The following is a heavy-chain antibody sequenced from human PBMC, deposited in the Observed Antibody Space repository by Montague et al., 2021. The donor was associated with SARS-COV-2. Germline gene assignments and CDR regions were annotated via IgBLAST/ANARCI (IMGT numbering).Heavy chain of an antibody. CDR3: ARLRYYGGNSGFQGLVDY. V-gene: IGHV4-39*01. CDR1: GGSISSSSYH. D-gene: IGHD4-23*01. CDR2: IYYSG. Sequence: SETLSLTCIVSGGSISSSSYHWGWIRQPPGKGLEWIGTIYYSGSTISVDTSKNQFSLKLSSVTAADTAVYYCARLRYYGGNSGFQGLVDYWGQGALSPSPQ. J-gene: IGHJ4*02.